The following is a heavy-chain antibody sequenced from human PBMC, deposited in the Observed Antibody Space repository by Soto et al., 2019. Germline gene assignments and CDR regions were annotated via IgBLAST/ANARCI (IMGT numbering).Heavy chain of an antibody. J-gene: IGHJ4*02. CDR2: IKSKTDGGTT. Sequence: EVQLVESGGGLVKPGGSLRLSCAASGFTFSNAWMSWVRQAPGKGLEWVGRIKSKTDGGTTDYAAPVKGRFTILRDDSRNPVYLQMNSLKTEDTAVYYCTTDVNYYDSSGYYYRDYWGQGTLVTVSS. CDR3: TTDVNYYDSSGYYYRDY. CDR1: GFTFSNAW. D-gene: IGHD3-22*01. V-gene: IGHV3-15*01.